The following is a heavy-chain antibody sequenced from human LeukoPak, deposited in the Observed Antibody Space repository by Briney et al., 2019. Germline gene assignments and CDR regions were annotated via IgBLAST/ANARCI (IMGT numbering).Heavy chain of an antibody. Sequence: PSETLSLTCTVSGYSISSGYYWGWIRRPPGKGLEWIGSIYHSGSTYYNPSLKSRVTISVDTSKNQFSLKLSSVTAADTAVYYCARDGYYDSSGYYYGQYNWFDPWGQGTLVTVSS. CDR1: GYSISSGYY. J-gene: IGHJ5*02. CDR2: IYHSGST. D-gene: IGHD3-22*01. CDR3: ARDGYYDSSGYYYGQYNWFDP. V-gene: IGHV4-38-2*02.